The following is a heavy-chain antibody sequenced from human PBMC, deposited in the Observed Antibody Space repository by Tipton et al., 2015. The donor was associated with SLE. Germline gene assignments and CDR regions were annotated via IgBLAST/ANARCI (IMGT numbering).Heavy chain of an antibody. D-gene: IGHD6-19*01. Sequence: TLSLTCTVSGGSISSYYWSWFRQPAGQGLEWIGRIYTSGSTNYNPSLKSRVTMSVDTSKNQFSLKLSSVTAADTAVYYCARRRGWRYWYFDLWGRGTLVTVSS. V-gene: IGHV4-4*07. J-gene: IGHJ2*01. CDR2: IYTSGST. CDR3: ARRRGWRYWYFDL. CDR1: GGSISSYY.